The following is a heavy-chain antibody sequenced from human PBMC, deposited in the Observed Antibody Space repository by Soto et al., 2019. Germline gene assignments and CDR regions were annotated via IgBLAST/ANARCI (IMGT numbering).Heavy chain of an antibody. Sequence: SGPTLVNPTQTLTLTCTFSGFSLITSGVGVDWIRQPPGKALEWLALIYWDDDKRYSPFLKGRLTITKDTSKNQVVLTMTNMDPVDTATYYCAHRLMNSDYAQSGYWGQGTLVTVSS. V-gene: IGHV2-5*02. CDR2: IYWDDDK. CDR3: AHRLMNSDYAQSGY. D-gene: IGHD5-12*01. CDR1: GFSLITSGVG. J-gene: IGHJ4*02.